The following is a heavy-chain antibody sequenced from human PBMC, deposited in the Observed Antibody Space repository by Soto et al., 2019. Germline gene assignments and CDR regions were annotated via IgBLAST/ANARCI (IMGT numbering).Heavy chain of an antibody. CDR2: INHSGST. Sequence: SETLSLTCAVYGGSFSGYYWSWIRQPPGKGLEWIGEINHSGSTNYNPSLKRRGTISVDTSKNPFSLKLSSVTAADTAVYYCARVSLYDFWSGYYTRVPYFDYWGQGTLVTVSS. CDR3: ARVSLYDFWSGYYTRVPYFDY. V-gene: IGHV4-34*01. CDR1: GGSFSGYY. D-gene: IGHD3-3*01. J-gene: IGHJ4*02.